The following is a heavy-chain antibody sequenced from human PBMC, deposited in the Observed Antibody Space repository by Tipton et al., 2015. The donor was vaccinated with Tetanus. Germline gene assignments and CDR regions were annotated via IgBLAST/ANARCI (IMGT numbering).Heavy chain of an antibody. CDR3: ASGGTGAVQWELPSGGSPSPVIYYYYGMDV. D-gene: IGHD1-26*01. J-gene: IGHJ6*02. Sequence: SLRLSCAASEFTFSTYGMHWVRQAPGKGLEWVAVISYDGSNEYYADSVKGRFTISRDNSKNTLYLQMNSLRVEDTAVYYCASGGTGAVQWELPSGGSPSPVIYYYYGMDVWGQGTTVTVSS. CDR2: ISYDGSNE. V-gene: IGHV3-30*03. CDR1: EFTFSTYG.